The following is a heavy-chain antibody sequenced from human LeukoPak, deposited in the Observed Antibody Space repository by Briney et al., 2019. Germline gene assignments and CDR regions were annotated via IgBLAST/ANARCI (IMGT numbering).Heavy chain of an antibody. CDR3: ARGALWFGELLPYYFDY. CDR2: ISSSSSYI. V-gene: IGHV3-21*01. D-gene: IGHD3-10*01. CDR1: GFTFSSYS. J-gene: IGHJ4*02. Sequence: GGSLRLSCAASGFTFSSYSMNWVRQAPGKGLEWVSSISSSSSYIYYADSVKGRFTISRDKAKNSLYLQMNSLRAEDTAVYYCARGALWFGELLPYYFDYWGQGTLVTVSS.